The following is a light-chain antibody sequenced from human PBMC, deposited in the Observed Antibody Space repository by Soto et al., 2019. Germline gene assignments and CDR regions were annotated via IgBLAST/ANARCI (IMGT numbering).Light chain of an antibody. CDR1: SSDIGAFNY. Sequence: QSALTQPASVSGSPGQSITISCTGPSSDIGAFNYVAWYQQHPGKAPKLIIHGVTNRPSGVSSRFSGSKSDYTASLTISGLQAEDEADYYCSSYTTAFFYVFGTGTKLTVL. CDR3: SSYTTAFFYV. CDR2: GVT. J-gene: IGLJ1*01. V-gene: IGLV2-14*01.